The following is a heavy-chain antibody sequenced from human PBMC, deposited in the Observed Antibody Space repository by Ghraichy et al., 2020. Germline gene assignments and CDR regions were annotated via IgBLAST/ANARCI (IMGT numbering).Heavy chain of an antibody. CDR1: GYTFTSYD. CDR2: MNPNSGNT. J-gene: IGHJ4*02. Sequence: ASVKVSCKASGYTFTSYDINWVRQATGQGLEWMGWMNPNSGNTGYAQKFQGRVTITRNTSISTAYMELSSLRSEDTAVYYCARGDGHLEMTVADLYYFDYWGQGTLVTVSS. D-gene: IGHD6-19*01. CDR3: ARGDGHLEMTVADLYYFDY. V-gene: IGHV1-8*03.